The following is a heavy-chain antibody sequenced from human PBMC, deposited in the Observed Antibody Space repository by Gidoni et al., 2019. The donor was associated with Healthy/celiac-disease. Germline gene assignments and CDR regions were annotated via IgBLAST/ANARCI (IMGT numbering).Heavy chain of an antibody. CDR2: ISYEGSNK. V-gene: IGHV3-30*18. J-gene: IGHJ4*02. CDR1: GFTFSSYG. D-gene: IGHD3-10*01. Sequence: QVQLVESGGGVVQPGRSLRLSCAASGFTFSSYGMHWVRQAPGKGLEWVAVISYEGSNKYYADSVKGRFTISRDNSKNTLYLQMNSLRAEDTAVYYCAKIWSRRGPPLDYWGQGTLVTVSS. CDR3: AKIWSRRGPPLDY.